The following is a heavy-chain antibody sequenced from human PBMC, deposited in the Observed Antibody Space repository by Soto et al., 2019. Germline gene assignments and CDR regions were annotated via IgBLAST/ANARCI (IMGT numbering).Heavy chain of an antibody. J-gene: IGHJ4*02. Sequence: ITLKESGPSLVKPTQTLTLTCTFSGFSLSTSGVGVGWFRQPPGKALEWLAVIYWDDYKHYSPSLKSRLTITKDTSKNQVVLTMTNMDPVDTATYYCSLKGYCDYPIDYWGQGTLVTVSS. D-gene: IGHD4-17*01. CDR3: SLKGYCDYPIDY. V-gene: IGHV2-5*02. CDR2: IYWDDYK. CDR1: GFSLSTSGVG.